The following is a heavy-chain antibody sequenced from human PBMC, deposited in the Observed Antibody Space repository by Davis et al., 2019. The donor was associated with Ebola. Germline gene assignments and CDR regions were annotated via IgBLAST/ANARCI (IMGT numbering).Heavy chain of an antibody. J-gene: IGHJ6*02. V-gene: IGHV3-21*01. Sequence: GESLKISCAASGFIFSSYSMNWVRQAPGKGLEWVSSISSSSSYIYYADSVKGRFTISRDNAKNSLYLQMNSLRAEDTAVYYCARSSIAARPGYYYGMDVWGQGTTVTVSS. CDR3: ARSSIAARPGYYYGMDV. D-gene: IGHD6-6*01. CDR1: GFIFSSYS. CDR2: ISSSSSYI.